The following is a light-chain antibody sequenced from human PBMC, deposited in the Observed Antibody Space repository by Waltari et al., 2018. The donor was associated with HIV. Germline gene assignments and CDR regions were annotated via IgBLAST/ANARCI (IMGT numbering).Light chain of an antibody. V-gene: IGLV10-54*01. CDR1: SNNVRYQG. J-gene: IGLJ3*02. Sequence: QAGLAQPPSVSKGLGQTATLSCTGNSNNVRYQGAAWLQQHQGHPPKLLSYRNNDRPSGISERLSASRSGNTASLTITGLQPEDEADYYCSAWDSSLTAWVFGGGTKLTVL. CDR2: RNN. CDR3: SAWDSSLTAWV.